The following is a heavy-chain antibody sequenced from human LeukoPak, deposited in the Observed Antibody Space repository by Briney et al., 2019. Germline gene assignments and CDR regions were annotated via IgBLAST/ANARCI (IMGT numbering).Heavy chain of an antibody. CDR3: AGGYCTGGLCFRLFDS. D-gene: IGHD2-8*02. Sequence: SETLSLTCTVSGGSISSNSYFWGRIRQPPGKGLEWIGSLYSGGTNYTPSLKSRVTISVDTSKNQFSLKLTSVTAADTAVYFCAGGYCTGGLCFRLFDSWGQGTLVTVSS. CDR1: GGSISSNSYF. J-gene: IGHJ4*02. CDR2: LYSGGT. V-gene: IGHV4-39*01.